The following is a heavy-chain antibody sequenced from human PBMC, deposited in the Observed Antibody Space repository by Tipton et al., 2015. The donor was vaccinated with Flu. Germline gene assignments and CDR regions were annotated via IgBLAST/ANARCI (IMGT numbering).Heavy chain of an antibody. D-gene: IGHD3-3*01. J-gene: IGHJ6*03. CDR2: IWYDGNRNKE. CDR1: GFIFNLFG. V-gene: IGHV3-33*01. Sequence: SLRLSCEASGFIFNLFGMHWARQAPGKGLEWVAFIWYDGNRNKEYYADSVKGRFTISRDTSKNTVYLQINSLRADDTAVYFCARDGPEWNYFAYMDVWGKGTTVTVSS. CDR3: ARDGPEWNYFAYMDV.